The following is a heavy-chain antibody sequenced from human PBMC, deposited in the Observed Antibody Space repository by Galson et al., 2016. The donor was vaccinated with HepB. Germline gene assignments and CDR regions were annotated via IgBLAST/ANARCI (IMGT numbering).Heavy chain of an antibody. Sequence: SLRLSCAGSGFTFSAFAIHWVRQAPGKGLEWVAVISYDGIDKYYADSVKGRFTISRDNSKNTLSLQVNSLRVEDTAMYYCGKDSSYSSGWWDALEIWGQGTMVTVYS. CDR2: ISYDGIDK. CDR1: GFTFSAFA. V-gene: IGHV3-30*18. J-gene: IGHJ3*02. D-gene: IGHD6-19*01. CDR3: GKDSSYSSGWWDALEI.